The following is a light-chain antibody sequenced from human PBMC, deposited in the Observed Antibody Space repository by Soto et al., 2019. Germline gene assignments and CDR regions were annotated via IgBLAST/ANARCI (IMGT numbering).Light chain of an antibody. CDR3: QSYDNRLSAYV. CDR1: SSNIGAGYD. Sequence: QLVLTQPPSVSGAPGQRVTISCTGSSSNIGAGYDVHWYLQLPGTAPKLLVYTNNNRPSGVPDRFSGSTSGTSASLAITGLQAEDEADYYCQSYDNRLSAYVFGTGTKLTVL. V-gene: IGLV1-40*01. CDR2: TNN. J-gene: IGLJ1*01.